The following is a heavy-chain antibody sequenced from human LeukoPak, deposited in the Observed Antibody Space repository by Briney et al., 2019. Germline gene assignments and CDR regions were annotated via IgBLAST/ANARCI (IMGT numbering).Heavy chain of an antibody. CDR2: IYYSGST. CDR1: GGSISSYY. V-gene: IGHV4-59*01. D-gene: IGHD3-10*01. J-gene: IGHJ6*04. CDR3: ARTAPGYYGIDV. Sequence: PSETLSLTCTVSGGSISSYYWSWIRQPPGKGLEWIGYIYYSGSTNYNPSLKSRVTISVDTSKNQFSLKLSSVTAADTAVYYCARTAPGYYGIDVWGKGTTVTVSS.